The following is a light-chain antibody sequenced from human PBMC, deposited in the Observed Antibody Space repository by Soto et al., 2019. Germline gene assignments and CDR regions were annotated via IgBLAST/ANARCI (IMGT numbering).Light chain of an antibody. CDR2: KVS. CDR1: QSIISW. J-gene: IGKJ1*01. CDR3: QPYNSYSVA. V-gene: IGKV1-5*03. Sequence: DNQITPSSSTMSAYVGDRFTNTCRASQSIISWLGWDPQKPWKDPKLLLYKVSSLDSAVTSRFSGSGSGTEFTLTFSSLQTDDFATYSCQPYNSYSVAFGQGTMVDIK.